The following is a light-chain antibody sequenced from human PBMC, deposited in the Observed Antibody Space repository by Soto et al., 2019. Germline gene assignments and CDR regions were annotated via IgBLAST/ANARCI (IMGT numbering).Light chain of an antibody. V-gene: IGKV1-5*03. CDR2: KAS. J-gene: IGKJ1*01. CDR1: QSMSSW. Sequence: DIQMTQSPSTLSASVGDKVTITCRASQSMSSWLAWYQQKPGKAPKLLIYKASILESGVPSRFSGSGSRTEFTLTISSLQPDDFATYYCQQYQSYSHFGQGTKVEIK. CDR3: QQYQSYSH.